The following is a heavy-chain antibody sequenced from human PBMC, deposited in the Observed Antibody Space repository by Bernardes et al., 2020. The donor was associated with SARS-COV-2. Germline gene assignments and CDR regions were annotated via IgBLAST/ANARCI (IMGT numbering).Heavy chain of an antibody. J-gene: IGHJ4*02. D-gene: IGHD3-3*01. V-gene: IGHV4-59*01. Sequence: TLALPSTVSGDSISNYYWSWIRQPPGKGLEWIGYINYSGSTNYNPSLKSRVTISVDTSKNQFSLRLTSMTGADTAVYYCARKGRSGIYYFDYWGQGTLVTGSS. CDR1: GDSISNYY. CDR3: ARKGRSGIYYFDY. CDR2: INYSGST.